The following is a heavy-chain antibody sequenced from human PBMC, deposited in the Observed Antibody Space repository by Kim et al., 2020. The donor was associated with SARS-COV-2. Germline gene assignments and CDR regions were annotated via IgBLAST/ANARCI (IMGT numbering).Heavy chain of an antibody. J-gene: IGHJ4*02. CDR3: ARGVFLYRYYFDY. D-gene: IGHD5-12*01. V-gene: IGHV4-59*09. Sequence: YNPSLKSRVTISVDTSKNQFSLKLSSVTAADTAVYYCARGVFLYRYYFDYWGQGTLVTVSS.